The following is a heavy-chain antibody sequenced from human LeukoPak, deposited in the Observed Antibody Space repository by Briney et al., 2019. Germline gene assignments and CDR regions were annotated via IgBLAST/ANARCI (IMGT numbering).Heavy chain of an antibody. Sequence: PGGSLRLSCAASGFTFSSYSMNWVRQAPGKGLEWVSYINSSSSTIYYADSVKGRFTISRDNAQNSLYLQMNSLRAEDTAVYYCAGVKTWFGELGGFDYWGQGTLVTVSS. CDR3: AGVKTWFGELGGFDY. D-gene: IGHD3-10*01. CDR1: GFTFSSYS. CDR2: INSSSSTI. V-gene: IGHV3-48*01. J-gene: IGHJ4*02.